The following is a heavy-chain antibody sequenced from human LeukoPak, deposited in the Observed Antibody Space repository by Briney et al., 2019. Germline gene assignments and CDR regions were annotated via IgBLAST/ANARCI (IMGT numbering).Heavy chain of an antibody. V-gene: IGHV1-2*02. CDR3: AMRMVRGVYFDY. CDR2: INPNSGGT. CDR1: GYTFTGYY. D-gene: IGHD3-10*01. Sequence: ASVKVSCKASGYTFTGYYMHWVRQAPGRGLEWMGWINPNSGGTNYAQKFQGRVTMTRDTSISTAYMELSRLRSEDTAVYYCAMRMVRGVYFDYWGQGTLVTVSS. J-gene: IGHJ4*02.